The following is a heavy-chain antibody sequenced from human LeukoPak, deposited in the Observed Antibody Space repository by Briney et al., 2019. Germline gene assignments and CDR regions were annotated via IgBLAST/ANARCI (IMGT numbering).Heavy chain of an antibody. CDR3: ARGRSSSSWYYFDY. V-gene: IGHV3-74*01. D-gene: IGHD6-13*01. CDR2: INTDGSTT. Sequence: GGSLRLPCAASGFTFSGYRMHWVRQTPGKGLGWVSHINTDGSTTTYADSVKGRFTTSRDNAKNTLYLQMNSLRAEDTAVYYCARGRSSSSWYYFDYWGQGTLVTVSS. J-gene: IGHJ4*02. CDR1: GFTFSGYR.